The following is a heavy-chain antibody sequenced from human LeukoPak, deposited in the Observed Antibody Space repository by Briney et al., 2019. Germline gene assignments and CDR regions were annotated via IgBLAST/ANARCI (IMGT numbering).Heavy chain of an antibody. Sequence: GESLKIPCQGSGYSFSSYWIGCVRQMPRKGLEWMGIIYPADSDTRYSPSFQGQVIMSADKSINTAYLQWSSLKASDTAMYYCARSNGWLNYWGQGTLVTVSS. CDR2: IYPADSDT. CDR3: ARSNGWLNY. D-gene: IGHD6-19*01. V-gene: IGHV5-51*01. J-gene: IGHJ4*02. CDR1: GYSFSSYW.